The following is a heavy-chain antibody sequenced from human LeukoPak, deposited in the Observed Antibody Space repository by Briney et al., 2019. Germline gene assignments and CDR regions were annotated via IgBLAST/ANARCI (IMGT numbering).Heavy chain of an antibody. D-gene: IGHD4-17*01. Sequence: SETLSLTCAVYGGSFSGYYWSWIRQPPGKGLEWIGEINHSGSTNYNPPLKSRVTISVDTSKNQFSLKLSSVTAADTAVYYCARGRYGVYDYWGQGTLVTVSS. CDR2: INHSGST. CDR1: GGSFSGYY. CDR3: ARGRYGVYDY. V-gene: IGHV4-34*01. J-gene: IGHJ4*02.